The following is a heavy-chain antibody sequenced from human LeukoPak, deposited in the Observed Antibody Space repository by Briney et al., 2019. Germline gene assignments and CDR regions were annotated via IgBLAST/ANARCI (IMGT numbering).Heavy chain of an antibody. CDR2: IRYDGSNK. Sequence: PGGSLTLSCAASGFTFSSYGMHWVRQAPGKGLEWVAFIRYDGSNKYYADSGKGRFTISRTNSKNTLYLQMNTLRAEDTAVYYCAKDPRGSYPPHSWGQGTLVTVSS. J-gene: IGHJ4*02. CDR3: AKDPRGSYPPHS. D-gene: IGHD1-26*01. CDR1: GFTFSSYG. V-gene: IGHV3-30*02.